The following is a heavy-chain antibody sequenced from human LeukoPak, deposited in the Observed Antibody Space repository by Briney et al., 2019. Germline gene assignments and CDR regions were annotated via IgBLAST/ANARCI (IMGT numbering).Heavy chain of an antibody. D-gene: IGHD3-3*01. CDR3: SKWSGGYYDH. J-gene: IGHJ4*02. CDR1: GFAVNGDN. V-gene: IGHV3-66*02. Sequence: GGSLRLSCAASGFAVNGDNMRWVRQAPGKRLEWVSVIYSDYDDGHTNYADSVRGRFTISRDNSKNMVYLQMNSLRVEDTAVYYCSKWSGGYYDHWGQGTLVTVSS. CDR2: IYSDYDDGHT.